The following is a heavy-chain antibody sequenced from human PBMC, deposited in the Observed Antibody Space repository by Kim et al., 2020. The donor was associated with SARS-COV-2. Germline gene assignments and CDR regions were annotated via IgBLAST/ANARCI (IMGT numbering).Heavy chain of an antibody. Sequence: SETLSLTCTVSGGSISSGGYYWSWIRQHPGKGLEWIGYIYYSGSTYYNPSLKSRVTISVDTSKNQFSLKLSSVTAADTAVYYCARLTYYYGSGSYSHYYYGMDVWGQGTTVTVSS. CDR1: GGSISSGGYY. D-gene: IGHD3-10*01. CDR3: ARLTYYYGSGSYSHYYYGMDV. CDR2: IYYSGST. V-gene: IGHV4-31*03. J-gene: IGHJ6*02.